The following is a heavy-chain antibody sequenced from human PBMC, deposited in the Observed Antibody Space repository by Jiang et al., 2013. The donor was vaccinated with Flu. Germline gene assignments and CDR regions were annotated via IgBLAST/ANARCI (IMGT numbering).Heavy chain of an antibody. CDR1: GGSISSNY. Sequence: LVKPSETLSLTCTVSGGSISSNYWTWIRQPPGKGLEWIGYIYYSGSTSYNPSLKTRVSISIDASRSHLSLKLTSVTAADTAVYFCARRVGSGGFAPWGPGTLVTVSS. CDR3: ARRVGSGGFAP. D-gene: IGHD1-26*01. J-gene: IGHJ5*02. V-gene: IGHV4-59*08. CDR2: IYYSGST.